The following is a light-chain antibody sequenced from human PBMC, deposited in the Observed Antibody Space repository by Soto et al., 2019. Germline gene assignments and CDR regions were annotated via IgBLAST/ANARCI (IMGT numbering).Light chain of an antibody. Sequence: DIQMTQSPSSLSASVGDRVTITCRASQTISTYLNWYQQKPGKAPKLLIYAESTLQSGVSSRFSGSGSGTDFTLTINSLQPEDFATYYCQQSHGIPYTFGQGTKLEIK. V-gene: IGKV1-39*01. CDR1: QTISTY. CDR3: QQSHGIPYT. J-gene: IGKJ2*01. CDR2: AES.